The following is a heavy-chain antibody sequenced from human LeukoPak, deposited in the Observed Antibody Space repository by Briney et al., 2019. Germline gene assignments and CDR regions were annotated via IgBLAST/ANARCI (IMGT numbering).Heavy chain of an antibody. J-gene: IGHJ4*02. D-gene: IGHD3-22*01. CDR1: GGSISSGDYY. V-gene: IGHV4-30-4*01. Sequence: PSETLSLTCAVSGGSISSGDYYWSWIRQPPGEGLEWNGYIYYSGSTYYNPSLKSRVTISVDTSKNQFSLKLSSVTAADTAVYYCARVLDDSSGYLYYFDYWGQGTLVTVSS. CDR2: IYYSGST. CDR3: ARVLDDSSGYLYYFDY.